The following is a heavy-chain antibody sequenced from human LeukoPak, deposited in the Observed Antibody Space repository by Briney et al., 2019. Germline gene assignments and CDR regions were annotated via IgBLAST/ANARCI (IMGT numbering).Heavy chain of an antibody. CDR1: GFTFNNYG. J-gene: IGHJ4*02. D-gene: IGHD2/OR15-2a*01. CDR3: AKDGTSYYYIYY. Sequence: GGSLRLSCAASGFTFNNYGMHWVRQAPGKGLEWLAFIRYDGSNTYYADSVKGRFSVSRDDSKNTLYLQMNSLRGDDTAVYYCAKDGTSYYYIYYWGQGTLVTVSS. V-gene: IGHV3-30*02. CDR2: IRYDGSNT.